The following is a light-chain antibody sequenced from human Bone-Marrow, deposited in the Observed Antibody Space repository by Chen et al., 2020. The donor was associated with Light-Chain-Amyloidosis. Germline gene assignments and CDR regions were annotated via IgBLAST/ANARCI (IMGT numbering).Light chain of an antibody. CDR2: DDS. CDR3: QVWDRGSDRPV. Sequence: SYVLTQPSSVSVAPGQTATIACGGNNIGSTSVRWYQQTPGEAPLLVVYDDSDRPSGSPERLAGANCGSTATLTISRGEAGDEADYYCQVWDRGSDRPVFGGGTKLTGL. CDR1: NIGSTS. J-gene: IGLJ3*02. V-gene: IGLV3-21*02.